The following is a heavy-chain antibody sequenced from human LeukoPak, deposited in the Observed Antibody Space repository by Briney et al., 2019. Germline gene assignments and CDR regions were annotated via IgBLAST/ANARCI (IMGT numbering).Heavy chain of an antibody. J-gene: IGHJ3*02. V-gene: IGHV7-4-1*02. CDR2: INTNTGNP. CDR3: ARDHRAVVLRRDAFDI. Sequence: EASVKVSCKASGYTFTSYAMNWVRQAPGQGLEWMGWINTNTGNPTYAQGFTGRFVFSLDTSVTTAYLQISSLKAEDTAVYYCARDHRAVVLRRDAFDIWGQGTMVTVSS. D-gene: IGHD6-19*01. CDR1: GYTFTSYA.